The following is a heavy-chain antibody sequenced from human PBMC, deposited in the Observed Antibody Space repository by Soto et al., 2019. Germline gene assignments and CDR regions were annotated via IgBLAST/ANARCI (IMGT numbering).Heavy chain of an antibody. J-gene: IGHJ6*03. CDR3: ARPPTYYGSGYSGYYMDV. D-gene: IGHD3-10*01. V-gene: IGHV1-3*01. Sequence: ASVKVSCKASGYTFTSYAMHWVRQAPGQRLEWMGWINAGNGNTKYSQKFQGRVTITRDTSASTAYMELSSLRSEDTAVYYCARPPTYYGSGYSGYYMDVWGKGTTVTVSS. CDR1: GYTFTSYA. CDR2: INAGNGNT.